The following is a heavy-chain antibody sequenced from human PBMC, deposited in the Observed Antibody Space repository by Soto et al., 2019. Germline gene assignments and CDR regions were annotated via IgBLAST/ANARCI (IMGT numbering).Heavy chain of an antibody. CDR1: GFTFSDYY. CDR3: ARVNGYYYYGIDV. V-gene: IGHV3-11*01. J-gene: IGHJ6*02. Sequence: GSLRLSCAASGFTFSDYYMSWIRQAPGKGLEWVSDISSSGSIIYYADSVKGRFTISRDNAKNSLYLQMNSLRAEDTAVYYCARVNGYYYYGIDVWGQGTTVTVSS. D-gene: IGHD3-22*01. CDR2: ISSSGSII.